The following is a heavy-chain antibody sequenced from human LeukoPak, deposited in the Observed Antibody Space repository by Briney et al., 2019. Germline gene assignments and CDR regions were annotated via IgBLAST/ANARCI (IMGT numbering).Heavy chain of an antibody. CDR3: AKDSAAVAGRDSQFDY. D-gene: IGHD6-19*01. V-gene: IGHV3-23*01. J-gene: IGHJ4*02. CDR1: GYTFSSYA. Sequence: GGSLRLSCAASGYTFSSYAMSWVRQAPGKGLQWVSAISGSGGSTNYADSVKGRFTISRDNAKNSLYLQMNSLRAEDTALYYCAKDSAAVAGRDSQFDYWGQGTLVTVSS. CDR2: ISGSGGST.